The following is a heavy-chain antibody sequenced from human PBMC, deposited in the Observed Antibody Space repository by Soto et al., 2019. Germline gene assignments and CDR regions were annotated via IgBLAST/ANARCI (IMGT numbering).Heavy chain of an antibody. V-gene: IGHV3-74*01. CDR2: INSDGSSA. J-gene: IGHJ4*02. CDR1: EFTFSSYW. Sequence: GGSLRLSCAASEFTFSSYWMHWVRQAPGKGLVWVSRINSDGSSASYADSVKGRFTISRDNAKNTLYLQMNSLRAEDTAVYYCARDLIFAPILVYWGQGTLVTVSS. D-gene: IGHD3-9*01. CDR3: ARDLIFAPILVY.